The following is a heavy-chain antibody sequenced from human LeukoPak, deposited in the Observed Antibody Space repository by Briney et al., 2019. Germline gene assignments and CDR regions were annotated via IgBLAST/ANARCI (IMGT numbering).Heavy chain of an antibody. Sequence: PGGSLRLSCAASGFTVSSNYMSWVRQAPGKGLEWVSVIYSGGSTYYADSVKGRFTISRDNSKNTLYLQMNSLRAEDTAVYYCARTAVAGRREFDYWGQGILVTVSS. D-gene: IGHD6-19*01. CDR1: GFTVSSNY. V-gene: IGHV3-53*01. CDR2: IYSGGST. J-gene: IGHJ4*02. CDR3: ARTAVAGRREFDY.